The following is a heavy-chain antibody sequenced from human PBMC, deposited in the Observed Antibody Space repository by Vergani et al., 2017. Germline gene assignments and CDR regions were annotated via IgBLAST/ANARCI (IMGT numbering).Heavy chain of an antibody. V-gene: IGHV5-51*01. CDR3: AXHGGSGWFPHYYYGMDV. Sequence: EVQLVQSGAEVKKPGESLKISCKGSGYSFTSYWIGWVRQMPGKGLEWRGIIYPGDSDTRYSPSFQGQVTISADKSISTAYLQWSSLKASDTAMYYCAXHGGSGWFPHYYYGMDVWGQGTTVTVSS. J-gene: IGHJ6*02. CDR2: IYPGDSDT. CDR1: GYSFTSYW. D-gene: IGHD6-19*01.